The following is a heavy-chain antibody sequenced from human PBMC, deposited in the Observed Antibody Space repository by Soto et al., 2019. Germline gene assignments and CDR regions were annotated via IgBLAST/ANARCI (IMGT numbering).Heavy chain of an antibody. CDR2: INPANGNT. D-gene: IGHD1-26*01. Sequence: QVQLVQSGAELKKPGASVNISCQASGFTFSDTLINWVRQGPGQRLEWMGWINPANGNTRYSEPFQGRVTISSLSSASTAYVALSDLTSVDTAVVYLARDIVSFGPRANDAFDVWGQGTMITVSS. CDR3: ARDIVSFGPRANDAFDV. J-gene: IGHJ3*01. V-gene: IGHV1-3*01. CDR1: GFTFSDTL.